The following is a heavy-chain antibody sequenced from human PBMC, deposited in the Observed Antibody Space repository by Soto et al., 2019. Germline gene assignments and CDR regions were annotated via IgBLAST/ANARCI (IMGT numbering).Heavy chain of an antibody. Sequence: PGGSLRLSCAASGFTVSSNYMSWVRQAPGKGLEFVLVIYSGGSTYYADSVKGRFTISRDNSKNTLYLQMNSLRAEDTAVYYCARSGLNMITFGGVIMGFDYWGQGTLVTVSS. CDR2: IYSGGST. V-gene: IGHV3-66*01. CDR1: GFTVSSNY. D-gene: IGHD3-16*02. J-gene: IGHJ4*02. CDR3: ARSGLNMITFGGVIMGFDY.